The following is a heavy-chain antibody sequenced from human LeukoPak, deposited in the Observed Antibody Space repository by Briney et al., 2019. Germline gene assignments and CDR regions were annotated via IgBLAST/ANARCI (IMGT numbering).Heavy chain of an antibody. D-gene: IGHD3-9*01. CDR2: INHSGST. CDR1: GGSFSGYY. J-gene: IGHJ6*02. CDR3: ANYYDILTGYRHYGMDV. Sequence: SETLSLTCAVYGGSFSGYYWSWIRQPPGKGLEWIGKINHSGSTNYNPSLKSRVTISVDTSKNQFSLKLSSVTAADTAVYYCANYYDILTGYRHYGMDVWGQGTTVTVSS. V-gene: IGHV4-34*01.